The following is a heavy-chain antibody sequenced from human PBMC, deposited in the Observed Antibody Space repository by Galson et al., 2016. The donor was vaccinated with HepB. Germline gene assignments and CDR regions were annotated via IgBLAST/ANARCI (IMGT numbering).Heavy chain of an antibody. CDR1: GGSISGNY. CDR2: IYDSGST. V-gene: IGHV4-59*01. CDR3: ARDTVADAFDI. Sequence: LSLTCTVSGGSISGNYWSWIRQPPGKGLEWIGYIYDSGSTNYNPSLKSRISISVDTSQNQFSLKLRSVTAADTAVYYCARDTVADAFDIWGQGTMVTVSS. J-gene: IGHJ3*02.